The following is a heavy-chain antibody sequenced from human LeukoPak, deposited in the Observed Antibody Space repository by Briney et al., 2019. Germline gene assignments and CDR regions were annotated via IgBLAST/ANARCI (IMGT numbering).Heavy chain of an antibody. J-gene: IGHJ5*02. CDR1: GGSITSFY. CDR2: IYYSGST. V-gene: IGHV4-59*12. Sequence: SETLSLTCTVSGGSITSFYWNWIRQSPGKGLEWIGYIYYSGSTNYNPSLKSRVTISVDTSKNQFSLKLSSVTAADTAVYYCARLWLGIGWRSNWFDPWGQGTLVTVSS. CDR3: ARLWLGIGWRSNWFDP. D-gene: IGHD6-19*01.